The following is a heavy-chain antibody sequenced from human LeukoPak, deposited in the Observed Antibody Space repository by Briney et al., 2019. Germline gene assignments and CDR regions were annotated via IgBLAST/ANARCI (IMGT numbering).Heavy chain of an antibody. D-gene: IGHD3-22*01. CDR3: ATTRDYYDNSGYTLLQD. CDR1: GSTFSTYA. V-gene: IGHV1-69*01. CDR2: IILILGTS. J-gene: IGHJ1*01. Sequence: SVKVSCKASGSTFSTYAVNWVRQAPVQGLEWMGGIILILGTSNYAQSFQGRLTITADESSGTAYMALSSLRSEDTAIYYCATTRDYYDNSGYTLLQDWGQGTLVTVSS.